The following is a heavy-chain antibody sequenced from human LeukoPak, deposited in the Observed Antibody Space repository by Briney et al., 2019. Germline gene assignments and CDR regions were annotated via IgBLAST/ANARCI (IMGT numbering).Heavy chain of an antibody. D-gene: IGHD3-3*01. J-gene: IGHJ3*02. CDR2: ISGSGGST. CDR3: AKDGYDFWSGYSVDAFDI. V-gene: IGHV3-23*01. CDR1: GFTFSGYA. Sequence: GGSLRLSCAASGFTFSGYAMSWVRQAPGKGLEWVSTISGSGGSTYYADSVKGRFTISRDNSKNTLYLQMNSLRAEDTAVYYCAKDGYDFWSGYSVDAFDIWGQGTMVTVSS.